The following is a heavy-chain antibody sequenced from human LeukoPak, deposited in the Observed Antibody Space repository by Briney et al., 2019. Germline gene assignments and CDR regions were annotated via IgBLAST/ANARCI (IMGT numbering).Heavy chain of an antibody. Sequence: PRGSLRLSCAASGFTFSDHYMDWVRQAPGKGLEWVGRTRNKANSYTTEYAASVKGRFTISRDDSKNSLYLQMNSLKTEDTAVYYCARVLGYSGCDLAYWGQGTLVTVSS. CDR2: TRNKANSYTT. J-gene: IGHJ4*02. D-gene: IGHD5-12*01. V-gene: IGHV3-72*01. CDR3: ARVLGYSGCDLAY. CDR1: GFTFSDHY.